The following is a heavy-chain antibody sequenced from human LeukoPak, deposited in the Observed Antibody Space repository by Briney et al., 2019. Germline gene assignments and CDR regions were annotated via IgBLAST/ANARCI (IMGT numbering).Heavy chain of an antibody. V-gene: IGHV3-23*01. CDR2: FSGSDENT. D-gene: IGHD3-10*01. J-gene: IGHJ4*02. CDR1: GFTFSNSV. CDR3: AKLKVFGSGSWDY. Sequence: GGSLRLSCAASGFTFSNSVVSWVRQAPGKGLEWVSSFSGSDENTHHADSVKGRFTISRDNSKNTLYLQMNSLRVEDTATYHCAKLKVFGSGSWDYWGQGSLVTVSS.